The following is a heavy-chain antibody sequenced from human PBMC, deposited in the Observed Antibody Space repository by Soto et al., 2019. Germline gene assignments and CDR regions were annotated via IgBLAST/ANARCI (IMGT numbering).Heavy chain of an antibody. D-gene: IGHD3-3*01. V-gene: IGHV3-30*18. CDR2: ISYDGSNK. CDR1: GFTFSSYG. J-gene: IGHJ4*02. CDR3: AKGLNDFWSGYYFDY. Sequence: QVQLVESGGGVVQPGRSLRLSCAASGFTFSSYGMHWVRQAPGKGLEWVAVISYDGSNKYYADSVKGRFTISRDNSKNTLYLQMNSLRAEDTAVYYCAKGLNDFWSGYYFDYWGQGTLVTVSS.